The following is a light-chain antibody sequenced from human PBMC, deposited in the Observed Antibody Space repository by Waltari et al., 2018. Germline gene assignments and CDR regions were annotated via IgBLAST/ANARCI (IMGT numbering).Light chain of an antibody. V-gene: IGKV1-5*03. CDR1: QSISNW. CDR2: KAS. Sequence: DIQMTQSPSTLSASVGDSFTITCRASQSISNWLAWYQQKPGKAPKLLIYKASTLESGVPSRFSGSGSETEFTLTISSLQPDDFATYYCQQYNSYSLLTFGGGTKVEIK. J-gene: IGKJ4*01. CDR3: QQYNSYSLLT.